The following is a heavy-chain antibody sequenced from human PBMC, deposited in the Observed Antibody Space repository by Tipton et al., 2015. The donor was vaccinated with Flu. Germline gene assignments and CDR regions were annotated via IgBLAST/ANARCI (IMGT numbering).Heavy chain of an antibody. Sequence: SLRLSCAASGFTFSDYWMTWVRQVPRKGLEWVAHISQDGNDKYYVDSVKGRFTISRDNAKKSLSLQMNSLRAEDTAVYYCARQLGGGDCYWGQGTLVTVSS. J-gene: IGHJ4*02. D-gene: IGHD2-21*01. V-gene: IGHV3-7*03. CDR3: ARQLGGGDCY. CDR1: GFTFSDYW. CDR2: ISQDGNDK.